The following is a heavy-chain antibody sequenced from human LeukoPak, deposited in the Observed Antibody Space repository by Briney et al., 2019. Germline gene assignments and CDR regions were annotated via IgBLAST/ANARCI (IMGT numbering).Heavy chain of an antibody. CDR1: GFSFTIYS. V-gene: IGHV3-48*01. J-gene: IGHJ4*02. Sequence: GGSLRLSCAASGFSFTIYSMNWVRQAPGKGLEWVSFISDSGRVTYYADSVKGRFTISRDNSKNTLYLQMNSLRAEDTAVYYCATPLLWFGELSTDYWGQGTLVTVSS. CDR2: ISDSGRVT. D-gene: IGHD3-10*01. CDR3: ATPLLWFGELSTDY.